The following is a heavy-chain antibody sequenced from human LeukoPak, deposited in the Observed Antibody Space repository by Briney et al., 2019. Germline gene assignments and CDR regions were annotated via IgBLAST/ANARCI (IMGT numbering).Heavy chain of an antibody. V-gene: IGHV1-69*06. J-gene: IGHJ4*02. D-gene: IGHD3-10*01. CDR3: ARNFQSYHFDY. Sequence: GSSVKVSCKASGGAFSRYAISWVRQAPGQGREWMGGIIPIFGTANYAQKFQGRVTITADKSTSTAYMELSSLRSEDTAVYYCARNFQSYHFDYWGQGTLVTVSS. CDR2: IIPIFGTA. CDR1: GGAFSRYA.